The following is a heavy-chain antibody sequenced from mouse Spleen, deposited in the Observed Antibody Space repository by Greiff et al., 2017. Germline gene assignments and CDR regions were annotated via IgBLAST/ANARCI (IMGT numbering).Heavy chain of an antibody. J-gene: IGHJ1*01. CDR1: GYTFTSYW. Sequence: QVQLQQPGAELVMPGASVKLSCKASGYTFTSYWMHWVKQRPGQGLEWIGEIDPSDSYTNYNQKFKGKATLTVDKSSSTAYMQLSSLTSEDSAVYYCARCGYDYDVYFDVWGAGTTVTVSS. V-gene: IGHV1-69*01. CDR3: ARCGYDYDVYFDV. CDR2: IDPSDSYT. D-gene: IGHD2-4*01.